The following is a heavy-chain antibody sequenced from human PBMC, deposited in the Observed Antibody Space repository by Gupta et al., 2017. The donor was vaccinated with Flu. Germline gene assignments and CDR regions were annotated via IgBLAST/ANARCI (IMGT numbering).Heavy chain of an antibody. CDR1: GFIFYTYG. J-gene: IGHJ4*02. D-gene: IGHD4-17*01. CDR3: AKTPRDYGDYDYYFDY. V-gene: IGHV3-30*18. Sequence: QVQLVESGGGVAQPGRSLRLSCAASGFIFYTYGMYWVRQAPGKGLEWVAFMSYDGSKQAYADSVKGRFTISRDNSRNSLYLKMSSLRPEDTAVYHCAKTPRDYGDYDYYFDYWGQGTLVTVSS. CDR2: MSYDGSKQ.